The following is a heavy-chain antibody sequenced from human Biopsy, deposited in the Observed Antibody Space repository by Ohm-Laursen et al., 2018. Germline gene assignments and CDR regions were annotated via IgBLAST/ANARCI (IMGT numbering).Heavy chain of an antibody. CDR1: GGTLITYA. V-gene: IGHV1-69*04. Sequence: GASVKVSCKASGGTLITYAISWVRQAPGQGLEWMGRIIPILHVPTYAQSFQGRVTISADKSTSTADMELSGLRSEDTAVYYCASLEDRTFDKWGQGTLVTVSS. CDR3: ASLEDRTFDK. J-gene: IGHJ4*02. CDR2: IIPILHVP.